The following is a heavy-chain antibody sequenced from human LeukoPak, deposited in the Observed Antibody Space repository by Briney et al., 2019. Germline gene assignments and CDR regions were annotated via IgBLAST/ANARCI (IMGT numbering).Heavy chain of an antibody. Sequence: GGSLRLSCAASGFTVSSNYMSWVRQAPGKGLEWVSVIYSGGSTYYADSVKGRFTISRDNSKNTLYLQMNSLRAEDTAVYYCAKNRYSSYYFDYWGQGTLVTVSS. CDR1: GFTVSSNY. CDR3: AKNRYSSYYFDY. J-gene: IGHJ4*02. V-gene: IGHV3-53*01. CDR2: IYSGGST. D-gene: IGHD3-9*01.